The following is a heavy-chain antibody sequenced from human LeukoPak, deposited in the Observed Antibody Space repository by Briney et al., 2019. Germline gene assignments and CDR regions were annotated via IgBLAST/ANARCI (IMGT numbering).Heavy chain of an antibody. CDR1: GYTFTSYG. V-gene: IGHV1-69*05. J-gene: IGHJ4*02. D-gene: IGHD5-24*01. Sequence: SVKVSCKASGYTFTSYGISWVRQAPGQWLEWMGGIIPIFGTANYAQKFQGRVTITTDESTSTAYMELSSLRSEDTAVYYCAREGEDRCFDYWGQGTLVTVSS. CDR3: AREGEDRCFDY. CDR2: IIPIFGTA.